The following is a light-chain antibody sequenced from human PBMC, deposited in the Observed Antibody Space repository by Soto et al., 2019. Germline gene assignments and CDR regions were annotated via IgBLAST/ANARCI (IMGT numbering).Light chain of an antibody. J-gene: IGKJ2*01. CDR3: QQSYSTPPT. Sequence: DIQMTQSPSSLSASVGDRVTITCRASQSISSYLNWYQQKPGKAPKLLIYAASSLQSGVPSRFSGSGSGKDFTLTISSLQPEDFATYYCQQSYSTPPTFGQGTQLEIK. CDR2: AAS. CDR1: QSISSY. V-gene: IGKV1-39*01.